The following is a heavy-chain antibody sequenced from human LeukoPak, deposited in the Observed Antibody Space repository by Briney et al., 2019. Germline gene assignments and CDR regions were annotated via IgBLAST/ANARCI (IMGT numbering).Heavy chain of an antibody. V-gene: IGHV4-38-2*02. CDR2: IYHTGRT. D-gene: IGHD4-23*01. J-gene: IGHJ4*02. Sequence: PSETLSLTCTVSGGSISGYYWSWIRQPPGKGLEWIGSIYHTGRTYYNPSLESRVTISVDTSKHQFSLKLSSVTAADTAVYYCARHRTTVVTPVDYWGQGTLVTVSS. CDR1: GGSISGYY. CDR3: ARHRTTVVTPVDY.